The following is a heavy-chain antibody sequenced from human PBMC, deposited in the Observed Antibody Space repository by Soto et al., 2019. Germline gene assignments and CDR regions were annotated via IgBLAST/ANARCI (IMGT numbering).Heavy chain of an antibody. D-gene: IGHD3-9*01. V-gene: IGHV1-3*01. Sequence: ASVKVSCKASGYTFTSYAMHWVRQAPGQRPEWMGWINAGNGNTKYSQKFQGRVTITRDTSASTAYMELSSLRSEDTAVYYCARDQTLLRYFDWHRGWFDPWGQGTLVTVSS. CDR1: GYTFTSYA. CDR3: ARDQTLLRYFDWHRGWFDP. CDR2: INAGNGNT. J-gene: IGHJ5*02.